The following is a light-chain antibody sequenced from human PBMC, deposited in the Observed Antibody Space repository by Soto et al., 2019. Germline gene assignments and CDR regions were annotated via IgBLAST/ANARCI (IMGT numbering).Light chain of an antibody. V-gene: IGKV1-12*01. CDR2: AAS. CDR3: QQGDSFPFT. J-gene: IGKJ5*01. CDR1: QSISSS. Sequence: DIQMTQSPSSVSASVGDRVTITCRASQSISSSLAWYQQKPGTVPKLLIDAASSLQSGVPSRFSGSVAGTEFTRSITCLQPEDFGTYYCQQGDSFPFTFGQGTRLEIK.